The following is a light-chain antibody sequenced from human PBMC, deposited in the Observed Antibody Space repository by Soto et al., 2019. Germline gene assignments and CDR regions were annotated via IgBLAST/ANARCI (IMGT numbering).Light chain of an antibody. CDR2: ATS. V-gene: IGKV1-9*01. CDR3: QQLNSDPYT. Sequence: DIQLTQSPSFLSASVGDTVTITCRASQAISSYFAWYQQKPGKAPQLLIYATSTLRGGVPSRFSGKRSGTEFTLTISSLQPEDFATYHCQQLNSDPYTFGQGTKVDIK. CDR1: QAISSY. J-gene: IGKJ2*01.